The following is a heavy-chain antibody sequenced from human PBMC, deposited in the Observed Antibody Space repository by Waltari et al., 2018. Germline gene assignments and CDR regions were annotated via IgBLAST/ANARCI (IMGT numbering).Heavy chain of an antibody. Sequence: QVQLVQSGAEVKKPGSSVKVSCKASGGTFSSYAISWVRQAPGPGLEWMGGIIPIFGTANYAQKFQGRVTITTDESTSTAYMELNSLRSEDTAVYYCARGRGSHYYGSGTYYSWFDPWGQGTLVTVSS. D-gene: IGHD3-10*01. CDR2: IIPIFGTA. J-gene: IGHJ5*02. CDR3: ARGRGSHYYGSGTYYSWFDP. CDR1: GGTFSSYA. V-gene: IGHV1-69*05.